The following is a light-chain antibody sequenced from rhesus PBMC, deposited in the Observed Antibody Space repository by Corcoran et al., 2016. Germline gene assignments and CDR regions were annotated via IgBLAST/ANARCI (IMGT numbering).Light chain of an antibody. CDR1: QGISNW. CDR3: QQHDNSPYS. J-gene: IGKJ2*01. Sequence: DIQMTQSPSSLSASVGDRVTITCRASQGISNWLAWYQQKPGKAPRLLINRASNLETGVPSRFSGSGSGTDFTLTISSLQPEDIATDYCQQHDNSPYSFGQGTKVEIK. V-gene: IGKV1-69*01. CDR2: RAS.